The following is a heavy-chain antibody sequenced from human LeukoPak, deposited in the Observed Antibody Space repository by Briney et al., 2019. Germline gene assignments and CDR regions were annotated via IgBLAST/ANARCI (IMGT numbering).Heavy chain of an antibody. CDR2: ISYDGSNK. Sequence: GGSLRLSCAASGFTFSSYGMHWVRRAPGKGLEWVAVISYDGSNKYYADSVKGRFTISRDNSKNTLYLQMNSLRAEDTAVYYCAKVSYYYDSSGYFYWGQGTLVTVSS. D-gene: IGHD3-22*01. V-gene: IGHV3-30*18. CDR1: GFTFSSYG. CDR3: AKVSYYYDSSGYFY. J-gene: IGHJ4*02.